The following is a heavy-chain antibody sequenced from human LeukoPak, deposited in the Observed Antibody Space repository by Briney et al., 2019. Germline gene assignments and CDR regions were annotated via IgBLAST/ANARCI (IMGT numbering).Heavy chain of an antibody. CDR2: ISSSSSYI. V-gene: IGHV3-21*01. D-gene: IGHD2-8*01. J-gene: IGHJ6*03. CDR1: GFTFSSYG. Sequence: GGSLRLSCAASGFTFSSYGMHWVRQAPGKGLEWVSSISSSSSYIYYADSVKGRFIISRDNAKNSLYLQMNSLRAEDTAVYYCARAGEEDCTNGVCYLFGGYYYYYMDVWGKGTTVTVSS. CDR3: ARAGEEDCTNGVCYLFGGYYYYYMDV.